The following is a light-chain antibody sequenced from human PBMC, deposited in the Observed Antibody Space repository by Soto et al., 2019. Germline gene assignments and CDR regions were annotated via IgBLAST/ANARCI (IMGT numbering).Light chain of an antibody. V-gene: IGLV2-14*01. CDR1: SSDGGGYNY. CDR3: SSYTSSSTYV. CDR2: EVS. Sequence: QSVRTRPASVSGSPGQSITISCTGTSSDGGGYNYVSWYQQHPGKAPKLMIYEVSNRPSGVSNRFSGSKSGNTASLTISGLQAEDEADYYCSSYTSSSTYVFGTGTKVTVL. J-gene: IGLJ1*01.